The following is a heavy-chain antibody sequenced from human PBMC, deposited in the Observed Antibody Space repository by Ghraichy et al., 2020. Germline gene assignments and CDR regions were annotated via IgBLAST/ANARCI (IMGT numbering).Heavy chain of an antibody. CDR3: ARGGGVTRSFDY. CDR2: INHSGST. V-gene: IGHV4-34*01. CDR1: GGSLSGYY. D-gene: IGHD2-21*02. J-gene: IGHJ4*02. Sequence: AETLSLTCAVYGGSLSGYYWSWIRKPPGKGLEWIGEINHSGSTNYNPSLKSRVTISVDTSKNQFSLKLSSVIAADTAVYYCARGGGVTRSFDYWGQGTLVTVSS.